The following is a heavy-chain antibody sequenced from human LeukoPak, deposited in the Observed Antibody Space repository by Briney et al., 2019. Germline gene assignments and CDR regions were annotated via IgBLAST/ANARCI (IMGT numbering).Heavy chain of an antibody. D-gene: IGHD3-16*02. V-gene: IGHV4-59*01. CDR1: GGSISSYY. Sequence: SETLSLTCTVSGGSISSYYWSWIRQPPGKGLEWIGYIYYSGSTNYNPSPKSRVTISVDTSKNQFSLKLSTVTAAGTAVYSCARYIWGSYPTFEDYWGQGTLVTVSS. J-gene: IGHJ4*02. CDR3: ARYIWGSYPTFEDY. CDR2: IYYSGST.